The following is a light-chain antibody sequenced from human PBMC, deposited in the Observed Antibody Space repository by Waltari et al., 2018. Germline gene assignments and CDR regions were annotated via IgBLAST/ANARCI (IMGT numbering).Light chain of an antibody. CDR2: GAS. CDR1: QSVGKY. J-gene: IGKJ1*01. Sequence: IVLTQSPGTLSLSPGERATLSCRASQSVGKYLAWYQQKPGQAPRLLIYGASSRAAGIPDRFSGSGSGADFSLTISRLDPEDFAVYYCQHHVRLPATFGQGTKVE. CDR3: QHHVRLPAT. V-gene: IGKV3-20*01.